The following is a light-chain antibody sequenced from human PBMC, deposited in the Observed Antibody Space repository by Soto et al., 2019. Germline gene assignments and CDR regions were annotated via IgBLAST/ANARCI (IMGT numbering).Light chain of an antibody. J-gene: IGLJ1*01. CDR3: CSYAGNYYV. CDR2: DVS. V-gene: IGLV2-11*01. Sequence: QSALTQPRSVSGSPGQSVTISCTGTSSDVGGYNYVSWYQQHPGKAPKLMISDVSKRPSGVPDRFSGSKSGNTDSLTISGLQAEDEADYYCCSYAGNYYVFGTGTKLTVL. CDR1: SSDVGGYNY.